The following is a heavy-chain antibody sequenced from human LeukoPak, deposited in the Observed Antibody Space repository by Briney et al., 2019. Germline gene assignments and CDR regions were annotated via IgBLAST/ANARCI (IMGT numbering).Heavy chain of an antibody. V-gene: IGHV1-2*04. CDR3: ARGVAGTAYYFGY. CDR2: INPNSGGT. CDR1: GDTFTGYY. Sequence: ASVKVSCKASGDTFTGYYMHWVRQAPGQGLEWMGWINPNSGGTNYAQKFQGWVTMTRDTSISTAYMELSRLRSDDTAVYYCARGVAGTAYYFGYWGQGTLVTVSS. D-gene: IGHD6-19*01. J-gene: IGHJ4*02.